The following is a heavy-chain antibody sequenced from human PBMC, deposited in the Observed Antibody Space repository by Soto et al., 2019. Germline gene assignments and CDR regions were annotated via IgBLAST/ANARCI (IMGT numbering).Heavy chain of an antibody. J-gene: IGHJ6*02. Sequence: SETLSLTCAVYGGSFSGYYWSWIRQPPGKGLEWIGEINHSEITNYNPSLKSRVTISVDTSKNQFSLKLSSVTAADTAVYYCARHLTYCSAGSCYSDFPYYGMDVWGQGTTVTVSS. CDR1: GGSFSGYY. CDR2: INHSEIT. D-gene: IGHD2-15*01. CDR3: ARHLTYCSAGSCYSDFPYYGMDV. V-gene: IGHV4-34*01.